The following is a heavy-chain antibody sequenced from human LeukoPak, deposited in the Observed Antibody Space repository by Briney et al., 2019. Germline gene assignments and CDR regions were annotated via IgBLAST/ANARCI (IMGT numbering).Heavy chain of an antibody. Sequence: ASVKVSSKASGYTFTGYYMHWVRQAPGQGLEWMGWINPNSGGTNYAQKFQGRVTMTRDTSISTAYMELSRLRSDDTAVYYCASIPGVGHWFDPWGQGTLVTVSS. CDR3: ASIPGVGHWFDP. J-gene: IGHJ5*02. V-gene: IGHV1-2*02. CDR2: INPNSGGT. CDR1: GYTFTGYY. D-gene: IGHD1-26*01.